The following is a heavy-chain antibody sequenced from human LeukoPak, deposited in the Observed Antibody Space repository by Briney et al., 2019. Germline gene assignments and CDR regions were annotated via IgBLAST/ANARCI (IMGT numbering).Heavy chain of an antibody. CDR3: ARHRSKWLQSSFDY. CDR1: GYSISSGYY. Sequence: KPSETRSLTCTVSGYSISSGYYWGWIRQPPGKGLEWIGSIYHSGSTYYNPSLKSRVTISVDTSKNQFSLKLNSVTAADTAVYYCARHRSKWLQSSFDYWGQGTLVTVSS. CDR2: IYHSGST. V-gene: IGHV4-38-2*02. J-gene: IGHJ4*02. D-gene: IGHD5-24*01.